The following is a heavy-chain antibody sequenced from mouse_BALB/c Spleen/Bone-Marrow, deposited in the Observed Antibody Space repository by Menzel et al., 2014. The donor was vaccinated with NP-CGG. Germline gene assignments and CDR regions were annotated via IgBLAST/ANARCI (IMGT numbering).Heavy chain of an antibody. CDR1: GYAFTNYL. CDR2: INPGSGGT. V-gene: IGHV1-54*03. Sequence: QVQLQQPGAELVRPGTSVKVSCKASGYAFTNYLIDWVKQRPGQGLEWIGVINPGSGGTNYNEKFKGKATLTADKSSSTAYMQLSSLTSDDSAVYFCAREVRRNYAMDYWGQGTSVTVSS. CDR3: AREVRRNYAMDY. D-gene: IGHD2-14*01. J-gene: IGHJ4*01.